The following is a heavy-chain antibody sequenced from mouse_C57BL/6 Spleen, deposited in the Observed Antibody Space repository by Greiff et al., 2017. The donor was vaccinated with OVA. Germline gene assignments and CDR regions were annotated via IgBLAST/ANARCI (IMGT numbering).Heavy chain of an antibody. CDR2: ISDGGSYT. J-gene: IGHJ1*03. D-gene: IGHD1-1*01. CDR1: GFTFSSYA. V-gene: IGHV5-4*01. Sequence: DVMLVESGGGLVKPGGSLKLSCAASGFTFSSYAMSWVRQTPEKRLEWVATISDGGSYTYYPDNVKGRFTISRDNAKNNLYLQMSHLKSEDTAMYYCARENYYGRSLSYWYFDVWGTGTTVTVSS. CDR3: ARENYYGRSLSYWYFDV.